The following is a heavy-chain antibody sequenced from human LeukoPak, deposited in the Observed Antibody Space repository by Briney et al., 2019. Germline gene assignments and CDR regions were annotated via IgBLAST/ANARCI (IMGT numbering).Heavy chain of an antibody. CDR3: ARVLAAAGRDY. CDR1: GFTVSSNY. V-gene: IGHV3-66*01. Sequence: PGGSLRLSCAASGFTVSSNYMSWVRQAPGKGLEWVSVIYSGGSTYYADSVKGRFTISRDNSKNTLYLQMNSLRAEDTAVYYCARVLAAAGRDYWGQGTLVTDSS. D-gene: IGHD6-13*01. J-gene: IGHJ4*02. CDR2: IYSGGST.